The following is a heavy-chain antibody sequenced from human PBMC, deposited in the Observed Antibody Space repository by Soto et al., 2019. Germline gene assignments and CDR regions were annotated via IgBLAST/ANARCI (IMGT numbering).Heavy chain of an antibody. CDR2: IIPIFGTA. Sequence: QVPLVQSGAEVKKPGSSVKVSCKASGGTFSSYAISWVRQAPGQGLEWMGGIIPIFGTANYAQKFQGRVTITADESTSTAYMELSSLRSEDTAVYYCARFAPRITIFGVGTNYYFDYWGQGTLVTVSS. V-gene: IGHV1-69*01. J-gene: IGHJ4*02. CDR1: GGTFSSYA. D-gene: IGHD3-3*01. CDR3: ARFAPRITIFGVGTNYYFDY.